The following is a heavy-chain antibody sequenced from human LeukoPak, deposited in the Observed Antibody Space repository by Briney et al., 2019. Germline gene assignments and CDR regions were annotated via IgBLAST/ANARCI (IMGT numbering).Heavy chain of an antibody. Sequence: PSETLSLTCTVSGGSISSSSYYWGWIRQPPGKGLEWIGYIYYSGSTNYNPSLKSRVTILVDTSKNQFSLKLSSVTAADTAVYYCARGAYYYGSGGDAFDIWGQGTMVTVSS. CDR1: GGSISSSSYY. V-gene: IGHV4-61*05. CDR3: ARGAYYYGSGGDAFDI. J-gene: IGHJ3*02. D-gene: IGHD3-10*01. CDR2: IYYSGST.